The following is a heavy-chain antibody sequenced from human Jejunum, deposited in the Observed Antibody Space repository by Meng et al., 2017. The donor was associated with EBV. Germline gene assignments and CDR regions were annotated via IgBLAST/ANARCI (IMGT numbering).Heavy chain of an antibody. CDR1: GFNFSSYW. J-gene: IGHJ4*01. CDR3: ASLSAPDDY. Sequence: EVQVVESGGGLVGLGGSLGLSCAASGFNFSSYWMHWVRQAQGKGLVWVSEIDSTGSSINYADSVKGRFTISRDNAKKTLYLQMNSLRVEDTALYYCASLSAPDDYWGHGTLVTVSS. V-gene: IGHV3-74*01. CDR2: IDSTGSSI.